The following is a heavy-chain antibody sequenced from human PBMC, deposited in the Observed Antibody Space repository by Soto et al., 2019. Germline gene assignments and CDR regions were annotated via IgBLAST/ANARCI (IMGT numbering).Heavy chain of an antibody. CDR2: ISGSGGST. J-gene: IGHJ6*02. CDR3: AANRGYNYYYGMHV. CDR1: GFTFSSYA. V-gene: IGHV3-23*01. Sequence: EVQLLESGGGLVQPGGSLRLSCAASGFTFSSYAMSWVRQAPGKGLEWVSAISGSGGSTYYADSVKGRFTISRDNSKNTLYLQMNILRAEDTAVYYCAANRGYNYYYGMHVWGQGTTVTLSS. D-gene: IGHD3-22*01.